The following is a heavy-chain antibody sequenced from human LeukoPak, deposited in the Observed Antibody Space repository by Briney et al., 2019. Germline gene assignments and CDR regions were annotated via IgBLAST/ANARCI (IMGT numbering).Heavy chain of an antibody. Sequence: SETLSLTCTVSGGSVSSGSYYWSWIRQPPGKGLEWIGEINHSGSTNYNPSLKSRVTISVDTSKNQFSLKLSSVTAADTAVYYCARFRDDTASGMDVWGQGTTVTVSS. D-gene: IGHD5-18*01. V-gene: IGHV4-39*07. CDR2: INHSGST. CDR3: ARFRDDTASGMDV. CDR1: GGSVSSGSYY. J-gene: IGHJ6*02.